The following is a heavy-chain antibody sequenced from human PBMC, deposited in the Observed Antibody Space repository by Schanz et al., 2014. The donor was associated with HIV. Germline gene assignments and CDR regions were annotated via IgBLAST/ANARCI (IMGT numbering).Heavy chain of an antibody. CDR3: ARDVSYDSSGYYSDYYYGMDV. Sequence: QVQLVESGGGVVQPGRSLRLSCAASGFTFSSYGIHWVRQAPGKGLEWVAVISYDGSNKYYADSVKGRFTISRDNSKNTLYLQMNSLRAEDTAVYYCARDVSYDSSGYYSDYYYGMDVWGQGTTVTVSS. CDR1: GFTFSSYG. J-gene: IGHJ6*02. V-gene: IGHV3-30*03. D-gene: IGHD3-22*01. CDR2: ISYDGSNK.